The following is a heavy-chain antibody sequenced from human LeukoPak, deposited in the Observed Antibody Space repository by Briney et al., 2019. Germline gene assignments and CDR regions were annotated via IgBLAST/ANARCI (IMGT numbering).Heavy chain of an antibody. CDR2: IYYSGST. Sequence: PSETLSLTCTVSGGSISSSSYYWGWIRQPPGKGLEWIGSIYYSGSTYYNPSLKSRVTISVDTSKNQFSLKLNSVTAADTAIYYCARIIMGYYDSGGPHNFDYWGQGTLVTVSS. CDR3: ARIIMGYYDSGGPHNFDY. CDR1: GGSISSSSYY. D-gene: IGHD3-22*01. J-gene: IGHJ4*02. V-gene: IGHV4-39*07.